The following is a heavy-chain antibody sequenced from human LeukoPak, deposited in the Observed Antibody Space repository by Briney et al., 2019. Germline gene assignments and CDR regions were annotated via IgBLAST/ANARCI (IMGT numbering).Heavy chain of an antibody. J-gene: IGHJ4*02. CDR2: IHPNSGVT. V-gene: IGHV1-2*02. CDR3: ARLRGAYEPFDY. Sequence: GASVKVSRKASGYTFTGYYLHWVRQAPGQGLEWMGWIHPNSGVTDYAQKFQGRVTVTRDTSISTAYMELSSLRTDDTAVYYCARLRGAYEPFDYWGQGTLVTVSS. CDR1: GYTFTGYY. D-gene: IGHD3-16*01.